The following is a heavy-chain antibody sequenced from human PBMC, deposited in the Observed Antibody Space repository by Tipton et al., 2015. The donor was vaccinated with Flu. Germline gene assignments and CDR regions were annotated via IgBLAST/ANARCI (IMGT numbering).Heavy chain of an antibody. V-gene: IGHV3-21*01. CDR1: GFTFNTYT. Sequence: LSCAASGFTFNTYTMNWVRQAPGKGLEWVSSISSSSSYIYYADSVNGRLTISRDNAKNSLYLQISTLRAEDTAVYYCARDHLVGVAGMDVWGQGTTVTVSS. CDR2: ISSSSSYI. D-gene: IGHD1-26*01. CDR3: ARDHLVGVAGMDV. J-gene: IGHJ6*02.